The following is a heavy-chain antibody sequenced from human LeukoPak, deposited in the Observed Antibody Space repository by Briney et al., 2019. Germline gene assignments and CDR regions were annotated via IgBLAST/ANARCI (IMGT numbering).Heavy chain of an antibody. D-gene: IGHD1-26*01. J-gene: IGHJ4*02. CDR1: GGSISRYY. V-gene: IGHV4-4*07. CDR2: VYTSGST. Sequence: SETLSLTCNVSGGSISRYYWSWIRQPAGKGLEWIGRVYTSGSTNYNPSLKSRVTMSVETSKSQFSLKLSSVTAADTAIYYCARGGEVGGTGSRFDYWGQGTLVTVYS. CDR3: ARGGEVGGTGSRFDY.